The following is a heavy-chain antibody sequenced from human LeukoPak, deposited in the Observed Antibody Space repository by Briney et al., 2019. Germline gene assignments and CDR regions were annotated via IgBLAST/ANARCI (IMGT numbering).Heavy chain of an antibody. V-gene: IGHV3-66*01. CDR3: ASGTTVTDSFDY. CDR1: GFTFSSNY. Sequence: GGSLRLSCAASGFTFSSNYMSWVRQAPGKGLEWVSVIYSGGSTYYADSVKGRFTISRDNSKNTLYLQMNSLRAEDTAVYYCASGTTVTDSFDYWGQGTLVTVSS. J-gene: IGHJ4*02. D-gene: IGHD4-17*01. CDR2: IYSGGST.